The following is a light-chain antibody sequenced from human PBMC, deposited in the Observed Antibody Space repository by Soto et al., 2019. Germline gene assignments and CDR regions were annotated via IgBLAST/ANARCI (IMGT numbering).Light chain of an antibody. CDR3: QQRSTWPIT. Sequence: EIVLTQSPATLSLSPGEGATLSCRASQSVNTFLAWYQQKPGQAPRLLIYDTSNRATGIPPRFSGSGSGTDFTLTISNLEPEDFAVYHCQQRSTWPITFGQGTRLEIK. CDR2: DTS. V-gene: IGKV3-11*01. CDR1: QSVNTF. J-gene: IGKJ5*01.